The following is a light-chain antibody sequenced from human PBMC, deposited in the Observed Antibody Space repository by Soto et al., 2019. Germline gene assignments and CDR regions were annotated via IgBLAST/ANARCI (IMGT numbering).Light chain of an antibody. Sequence: EVVLTQSPATLSLSPGERATLSCRASQTVYNYLAWYQPKPGQAPRLLIYDASNRATGTPARFSGSGSGTDFTLTISSLEPEYFAVYYCQQRYNWPPLTFGGGIKVEIK. V-gene: IGKV3-11*01. CDR1: QTVYNY. CDR2: DAS. CDR3: QQRYNWPPLT. J-gene: IGKJ4*01.